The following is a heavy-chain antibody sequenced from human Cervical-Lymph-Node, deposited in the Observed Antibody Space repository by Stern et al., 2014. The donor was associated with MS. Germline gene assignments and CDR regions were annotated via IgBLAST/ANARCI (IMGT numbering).Heavy chain of an antibody. V-gene: IGHV5-51*01. CDR3: VRRRDSAGYDTFDL. CDR1: GYTFSNFW. Sequence: EVQLVQSGAEVKKPGESLKISCRTSGYTFSNFWIGWVRQMPGKGLEWMGVIYHADSDTTYSPSFQGQVTISADESISTAYLQWRSLKASDTAMYYCVRRRDSAGYDTFDLWGQGTMLIVSS. CDR2: IYHADSDT. D-gene: IGHD3-22*01. J-gene: IGHJ3*01.